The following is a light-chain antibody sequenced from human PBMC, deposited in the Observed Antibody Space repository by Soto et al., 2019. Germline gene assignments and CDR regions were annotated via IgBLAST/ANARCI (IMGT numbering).Light chain of an antibody. Sequence: QSVLTQPASVSGSPGQSITISCTGTSSDVGGYNYVSWHQQHPGKAPKLLIYDVSSRPSGVSNRFSASKSGNTASLTISGLQPEDEADYYCSSYTSSVTHVFGTGTKLTVL. V-gene: IGLV2-14*01. CDR1: SSDVGGYNY. J-gene: IGLJ1*01. CDR3: SSYTSSVTHV. CDR2: DVS.